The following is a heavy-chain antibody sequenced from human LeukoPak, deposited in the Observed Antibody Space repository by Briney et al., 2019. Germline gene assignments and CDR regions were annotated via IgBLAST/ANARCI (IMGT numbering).Heavy chain of an antibody. V-gene: IGHV1-18*01. D-gene: IGHD4-17*01. CDR3: ARGRKDYGDDHFDY. CDR2: ISAYNGNT. CDR1: GYTFTSYG. Sequence: GASVKVSCKASGYTFTSYGISWVRQALGQGLEWMGWISAYNGNTNYAQKLQGRVTMTTDTSTSTAYMELRSLRSDDTAVYYCARGRKDYGDDHFDYWGQGTLVTVSS. J-gene: IGHJ4*02.